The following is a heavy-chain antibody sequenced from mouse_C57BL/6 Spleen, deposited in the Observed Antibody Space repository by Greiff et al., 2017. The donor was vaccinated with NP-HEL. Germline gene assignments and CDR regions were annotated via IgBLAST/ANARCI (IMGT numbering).Heavy chain of an antibody. CDR3: ARHERGDSSGYYAMDY. V-gene: IGHV1-62-2*01. J-gene: IGHJ4*01. Sequence: QVQLKESGAELVKPGASVKLSCKASGYTFTEYTIHWVKQRSGQGLEWIGWFYPGSGSIKYNEKFKDKATLTADKSSSTVYMELSRLTSEDSAVYFGARHERGDSSGYYAMDYWGQGTSVTVSS. D-gene: IGHD3-2*02. CDR1: GYTFTEYT. CDR2: FYPGSGSI.